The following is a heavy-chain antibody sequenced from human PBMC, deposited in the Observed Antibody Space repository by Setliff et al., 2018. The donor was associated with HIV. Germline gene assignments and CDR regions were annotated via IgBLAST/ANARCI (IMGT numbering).Heavy chain of an antibody. J-gene: IGHJ5*02. CDR2: INPNNGDT. Sequence: KVSCKASGYTFTVYYVHWVRQAPGQGLEWMGWINPNNGDTNYADSVKGRFTISRDNAKNSPYLQMNSLRAEDTAVYYCAREGSSSSWFDPWGQGTLVTVSS. D-gene: IGHD6-6*01. CDR3: AREGSSSSWFDP. CDR1: GYTFTVYY. V-gene: IGHV1-2*02.